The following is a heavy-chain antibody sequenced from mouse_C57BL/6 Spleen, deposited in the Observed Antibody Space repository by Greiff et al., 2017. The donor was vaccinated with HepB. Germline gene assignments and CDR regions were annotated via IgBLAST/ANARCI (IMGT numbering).Heavy chain of an antibody. D-gene: IGHD1-1*01. V-gene: IGHV2-5*01. CDR3: AKNHGSSYGYFDV. J-gene: IGHJ1*03. CDR2: IWRGGST. Sequence: VKLEESGPGLVQPSQSLSITCTVSGFSLTSYGVHWVRQSPGKGLEWLGVIWRGGSTDYNAAFMSRLSITKDNSKSQVFFKMNSLQADDTAIYYCAKNHGSSYGYFDVWGTGTTVTVSS. CDR1: GFSLTSYG.